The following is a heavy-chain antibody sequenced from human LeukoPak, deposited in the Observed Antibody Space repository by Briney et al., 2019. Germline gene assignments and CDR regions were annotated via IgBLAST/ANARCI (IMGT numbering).Heavy chain of an antibody. V-gene: IGHV3-48*02. CDR2: ISDRSSTK. Sequence: GSLRLSCAASGFTFSSYSMNWVRQAPGKGLEWVSYISDRSSTKYYADSVKGRLTISRDNAKNPVFLQMNSLRDEDTAVYYCARDKSGSYFFPFDYWGQGTLVTVSS. D-gene: IGHD1-26*01. CDR3: ARDKSGSYFFPFDY. J-gene: IGHJ4*02. CDR1: GFTFSSYS.